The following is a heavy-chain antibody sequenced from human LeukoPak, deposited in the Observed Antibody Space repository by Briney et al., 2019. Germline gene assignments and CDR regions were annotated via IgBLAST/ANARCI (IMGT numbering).Heavy chain of an antibody. D-gene: IGHD3-9*01. CDR2: INQDGSAT. CDR1: GFTFSRYW. CDR3: AKTNYDILTGVLLTFDY. J-gene: IGHJ4*02. V-gene: IGHV3-7*01. Sequence: GGSLRLSCAASGFTFSRYWTSWVRQAPGKGLEWVANINQDGSATFYVDSVKGRFTISRDDAKNSLYLQMNSLRAEDTAVYYCAKTNYDILTGVLLTFDYWGQGTLVTVSS.